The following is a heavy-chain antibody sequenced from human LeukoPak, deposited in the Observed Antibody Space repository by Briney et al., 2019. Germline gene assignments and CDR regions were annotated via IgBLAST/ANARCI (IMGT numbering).Heavy chain of an antibody. CDR1: GGSISSYY. D-gene: IGHD1-7*01. J-gene: IGHJ5*02. V-gene: IGHV4-4*07. CDR3: ARDLYNWNSNWFDP. CDR2: IYTSGST. Sequence: SETLSLTCPVSGGSISSYYWSWIRQPAGKGLEWIGRIYTSGSTNYNPSLKSRVTMSVDTSKNQFSLKLSSVTAADTAVYYCARDLYNWNSNWFDPWGQGTLVTVSS.